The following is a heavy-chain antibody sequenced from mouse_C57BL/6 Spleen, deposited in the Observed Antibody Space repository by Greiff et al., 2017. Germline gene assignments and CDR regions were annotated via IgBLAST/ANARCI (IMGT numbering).Heavy chain of an antibody. D-gene: IGHD2-1*01. CDR3: TTRGNYRDAWFAY. CDR1: GFNIKDYY. Sequence: VQLKESGAELVRPGASVKLSCTASGFNIKDYYMHWVKQRPEQGLEWIGRMDPEDGDTEYAPKFQGKATMTADTSSNTAYLQLSSLTSEDTAVYYCTTRGNYRDAWFAYWGQGTLVTVSA. J-gene: IGHJ3*01. CDR2: MDPEDGDT. V-gene: IGHV14-1*01.